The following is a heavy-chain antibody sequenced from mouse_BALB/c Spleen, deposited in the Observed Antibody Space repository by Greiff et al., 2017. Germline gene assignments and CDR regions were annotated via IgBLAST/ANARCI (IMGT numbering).Heavy chain of an antibody. CDR3: ARPYYDYDVFAY. V-gene: IGHV4-1*02. J-gene: IGHJ3*01. Sequence: EVKLVESGGGLVQPGGSLKLSCAASGFDFSRYWMSWVRQAPGKGLEWIGEINPDSSTINYTPSLKDKFIISRDNAKNTLYLQMSKVRSEDTALYYCARPYYDYDVFAYWGQGTLVTVSA. D-gene: IGHD2-4*01. CDR2: INPDSSTI. CDR1: GFDFSRYW.